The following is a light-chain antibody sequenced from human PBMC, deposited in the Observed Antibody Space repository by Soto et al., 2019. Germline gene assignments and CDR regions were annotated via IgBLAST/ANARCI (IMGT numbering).Light chain of an antibody. V-gene: IGKV1-39*01. Sequence: DIQVTQSPSSLSASVGDTVSITCRASQNIFDYVNWYQQRPGKVPRLLIYAASRLQSGVPSRFGGSGSGRDFTLTISTLRPEDFGTYYCQQTYNSPPTFGQGTKVEIK. CDR3: QQTYNSPPT. CDR1: QNIFDY. CDR2: AAS. J-gene: IGKJ1*01.